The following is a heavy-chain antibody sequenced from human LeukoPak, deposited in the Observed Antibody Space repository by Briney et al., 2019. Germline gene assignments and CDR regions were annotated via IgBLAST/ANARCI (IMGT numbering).Heavy chain of an antibody. V-gene: IGHV4-34*01. CDR1: GGSFSGYY. D-gene: IGHD3-16*02. J-gene: IGHJ4*02. CDR2: INHSGST. CDR3: ARGHGFSDYVWGSYRTDPPFDY. Sequence: PSETLSLTCAVYGGSFSGYYWSWIRQPPGKGLEWIGEINHSGSTNYNPSLKSRVTISVDTSKYQFSLKLSSVTAADTAVYYCARGHGFSDYVWGSYRTDPPFDYWGQGTLVTVSS.